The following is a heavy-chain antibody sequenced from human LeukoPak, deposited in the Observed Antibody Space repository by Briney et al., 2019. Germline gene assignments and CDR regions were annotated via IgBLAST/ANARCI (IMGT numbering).Heavy chain of an antibody. D-gene: IGHD1-26*01. CDR2: IYYSGST. J-gene: IGHJ4*02. V-gene: IGHV4-59*01. CDR1: GGSISSYY. CDR3: ARDPYSGSYPDY. Sequence: SETLSFTCTVSGGSISSYYWSWIRQPPGKGLEWIGYIYYSGSTNYNPSLKSRVTISVDTSKNQFSLKLSSVTAADTAVYYCARDPYSGSYPDYWGQGTLVTVSS.